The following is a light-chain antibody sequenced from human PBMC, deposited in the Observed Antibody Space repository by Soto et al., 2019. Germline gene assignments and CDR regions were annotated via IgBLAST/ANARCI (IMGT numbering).Light chain of an antibody. CDR2: GVS. V-gene: IGLV2-14*03. Sequence: QSALTQPASVSGSPGQSITISCTGTSSDVGAYNYVSWYQQHPGKAPKLMIFGVSSRPSGVSNRFSGSKSGNTASLTISGLQPEDEADYYCKSYTSSSTYVFGTGTKLTVL. CDR3: KSYTSSSTYV. J-gene: IGLJ1*01. CDR1: SSDVGAYNY.